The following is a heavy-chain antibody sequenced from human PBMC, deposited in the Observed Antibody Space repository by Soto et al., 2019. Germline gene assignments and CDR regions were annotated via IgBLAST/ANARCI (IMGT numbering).Heavy chain of an antibody. CDR1: GFTFSSYA. CDR2: ISGSGGST. CDR3: AKDQARGGTTA. V-gene: IGHV3-23*01. D-gene: IGHD3-16*01. J-gene: IGHJ5*02. Sequence: GGSLRLSCAASGFTFSSYAMGWVRQAPGKGLEWVSAISGSGGSTYYADSVKGRFTISRDNSKNTLYLQMNSLRAEDTAVYYCAKDQARGGTTAWGQGTLVTVSS.